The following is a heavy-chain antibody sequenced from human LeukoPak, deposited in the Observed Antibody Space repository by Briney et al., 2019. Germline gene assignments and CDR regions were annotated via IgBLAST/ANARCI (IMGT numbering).Heavy chain of an antibody. Sequence: PSETLSLTCTVSGGSISSSPYYWGWIRQPPGKGLEWVVNIYYSGSTYYNPSLKSRVTISVDTSKNQFSLRLNSVTAADTAVYYCARRAGGTSRFGPWGQGTLVTVSS. D-gene: IGHD2-2*01. V-gene: IGHV4-39*01. CDR2: IYYSGST. CDR3: ARRAGGTSRFGP. J-gene: IGHJ5*02. CDR1: GGSISSSPYY.